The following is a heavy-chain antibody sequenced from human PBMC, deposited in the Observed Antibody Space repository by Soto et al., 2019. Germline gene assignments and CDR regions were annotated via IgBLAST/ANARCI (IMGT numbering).Heavy chain of an antibody. D-gene: IGHD2-2*01. Sequence: PGESLKISCQTSGYSFTSYWIGWVRQMPGKGIEWMGNIYPYDSDTRYSPSFQGQVTISADTSITTAYLQWSGLRASDTAMYFCARHLVGSTRGNFDYWGQGTLVTVSS. CDR3: ARHLVGSTRGNFDY. V-gene: IGHV5-51*01. J-gene: IGHJ4*01. CDR1: GYSFTSYW. CDR2: IYPYDSDT.